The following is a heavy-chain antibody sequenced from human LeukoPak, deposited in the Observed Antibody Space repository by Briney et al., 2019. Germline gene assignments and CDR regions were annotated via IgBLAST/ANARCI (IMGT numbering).Heavy chain of an antibody. V-gene: IGHV4-59*01. J-gene: IGHJ3*02. CDR3: ALDSSGWSDDSFDI. D-gene: IGHD6-13*01. Sequence: SETLSLTCTVSGASISFYYWSWIRQPPGKGLEWIGYIYYSGSNKYNPSLKSRVTMSIDTSKNQFSLNLKSVTAADTAVYYCALDSSGWSDDSFDIWGHGTMVTVSS. CDR2: IYYSGSN. CDR1: GASISFYY.